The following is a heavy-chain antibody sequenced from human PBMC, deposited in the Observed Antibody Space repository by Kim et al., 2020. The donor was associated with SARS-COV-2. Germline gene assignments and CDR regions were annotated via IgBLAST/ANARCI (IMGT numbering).Heavy chain of an antibody. V-gene: IGHV4-59*12. CDR1: ADSFTTFY. CDR2: IYHTGIT. CDR3: ATTPWRRFSH. Sequence: SETLSLTCNVSADSFTTFYCGWVRQPPGKGLEWIGYIYHTGITNYNPSLKSRVTLSLDTSKGQLSLTLTSVTAADTAVYFCATTPWRRFSHWGQGPLVT. D-gene: IGHD3-16*01. J-gene: IGHJ1*01.